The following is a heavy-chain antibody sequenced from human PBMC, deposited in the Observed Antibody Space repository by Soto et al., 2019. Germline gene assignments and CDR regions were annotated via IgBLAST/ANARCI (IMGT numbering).Heavy chain of an antibody. Sequence: PSETLSLTCTVSGGSISSGGYYWSWIRQHPGKGLEWIGYIYYSGSTYYNPSLKSRVTISVDTSKNQFSLKLSSVTAADTAVYCCARGSYFGYSYGSVDYWGQGTLVTVSS. CDR1: GGSISSGGYY. V-gene: IGHV4-31*03. D-gene: IGHD5-18*01. CDR2: IYYSGST. CDR3: ARGSYFGYSYGSVDY. J-gene: IGHJ4*02.